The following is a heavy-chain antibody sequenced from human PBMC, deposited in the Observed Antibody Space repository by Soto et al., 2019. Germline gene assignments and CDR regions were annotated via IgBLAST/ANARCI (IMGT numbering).Heavy chain of an antibody. V-gene: IGHV3-23*01. CDR1: GFTFSSYA. Sequence: GGSLRLSCAASGFTFSSYAMSWVRQAPGKGLEWVSAISGSGGSTYYADSVKGRFTISRDNSKNTLYLQMNSLRAENTAVYYCPKNSGSYYYYGMDVWGQGTTVTVSS. J-gene: IGHJ6*02. CDR2: ISGSGGST. D-gene: IGHD1-26*01. CDR3: PKNSGSYYYYGMDV.